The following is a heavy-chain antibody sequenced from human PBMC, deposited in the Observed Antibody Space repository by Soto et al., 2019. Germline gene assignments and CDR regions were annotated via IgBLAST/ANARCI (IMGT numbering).Heavy chain of an antibody. J-gene: IGHJ4*02. Sequence: GSLRLSCAASGFTFSDYDMLWVRQATGKGLEWVSRIGTSGDTQYPGSVKGRFTISRENAKNSLYLQMNSLTSEDTAVYYCTRGGYNGWSFDYWGQGALVTVSS. V-gene: IGHV3-13*01. CDR3: TRGGYNGWSFDY. D-gene: IGHD6-19*01. CDR2: IGTSGDT. CDR1: GFTFSDYD.